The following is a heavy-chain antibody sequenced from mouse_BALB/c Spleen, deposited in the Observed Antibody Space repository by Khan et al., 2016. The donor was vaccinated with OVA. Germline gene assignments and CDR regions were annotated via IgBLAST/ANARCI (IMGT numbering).Heavy chain of an antibody. V-gene: IGHV2-2*02. CDR3: ARNYDYDEGLAY. Sequence: VQLQESGPGLVQPSQSLSITCTVSGFSLNHYGVHWVRQSPEKGLEWLGVIWSGGSTDYNAAFISRLSISKDNSKSQVFFKMNSLQPNDTAIYYCARNYDYDEGLAYWGQGTLVTVSA. J-gene: IGHJ3*01. D-gene: IGHD2-4*01. CDR2: IWSGGST. CDR1: GFSLNHYG.